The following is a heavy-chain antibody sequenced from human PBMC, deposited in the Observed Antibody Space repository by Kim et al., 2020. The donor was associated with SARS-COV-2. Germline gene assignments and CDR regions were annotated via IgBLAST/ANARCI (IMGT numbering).Heavy chain of an antibody. D-gene: IGHD6-13*01. J-gene: IGHJ4*02. CDR3: ARRGIAAAVYFDY. V-gene: IGHV4-34*13. Sequence: NPSRKTRVTISVDTSKSQFSLRLSSVTAADTAVYYCARRGIAAAVYFDYWGQGTLVTVSS.